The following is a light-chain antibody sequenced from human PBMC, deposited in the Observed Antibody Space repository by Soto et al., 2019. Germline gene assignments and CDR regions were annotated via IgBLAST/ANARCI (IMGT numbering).Light chain of an antibody. J-gene: IGLJ2*01. CDR3: QAWDSSTVI. CDR1: KMGRSY. V-gene: IGLV3-1*01. Sequence: SSELTQPPSVSVSPGQTASITCSGDKMGRSYVSWYQQRPGQSPVLVIYQDTKRPSGIPERFSGSNSGNTATLTISGTQALDEADYYCQAWDSSTVIFGGGTKLTVL. CDR2: QDT.